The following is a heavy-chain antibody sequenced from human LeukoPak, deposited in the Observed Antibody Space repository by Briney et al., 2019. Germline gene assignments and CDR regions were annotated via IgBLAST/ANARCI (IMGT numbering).Heavy chain of an antibody. Sequence: SETLSLTCAVYGGSFSGYYWSWIRQPPGKGLEWIGEISHSGSTNYNPSLKSRVTISVDTSKNQFSLKLSSVTAADTAVYYCARGGWFDPWGQGTLVTVSS. CDR1: GGSFSGYY. CDR2: ISHSGST. CDR3: ARGGWFDP. V-gene: IGHV4-34*01. J-gene: IGHJ5*02.